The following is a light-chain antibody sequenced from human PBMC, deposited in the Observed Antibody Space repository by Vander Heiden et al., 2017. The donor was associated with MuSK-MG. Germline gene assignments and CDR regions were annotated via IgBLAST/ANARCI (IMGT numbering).Light chain of an antibody. CDR3: QQANSFPRT. V-gene: IGKV1-12*01. Sequence: DIQMTQSPSSVSASVGDRVTITCRASQDINNLLAWYQQRPGKAPKLLIFDATSLQSGVPSRFSATASGTDFTLIITGLRPEDFATYYCQQANSFPRTFGQGTKLEI. CDR1: QDINNL. J-gene: IGKJ2*01. CDR2: DAT.